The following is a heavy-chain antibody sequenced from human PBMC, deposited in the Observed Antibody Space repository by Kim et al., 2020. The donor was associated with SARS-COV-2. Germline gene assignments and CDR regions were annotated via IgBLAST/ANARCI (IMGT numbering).Heavy chain of an antibody. CDR3: ASSILEKGYGMDV. D-gene: IGHD1-26*01. CDR2: INPNSGGT. CDR1: GYTFTGYY. J-gene: IGHJ6*02. V-gene: IGHV1-2*06. Sequence: ASVKVSCKASGYTFTGYYMHWVRQAPGQGLEWMGRINPNSGGTNFAQKFQGRVTMTRDTSISTAYMELSRLRSDDTAVYYCASSILEKGYGMDVWGQGTPVTVSS.